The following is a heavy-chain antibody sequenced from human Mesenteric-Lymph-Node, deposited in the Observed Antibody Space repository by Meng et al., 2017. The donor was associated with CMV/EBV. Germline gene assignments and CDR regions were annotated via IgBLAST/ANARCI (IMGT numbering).Heavy chain of an antibody. CDR2: VSSSGNTI. Sequence: GESLKISCAASGFIFSDYSMNWVRQAPGKGLEWVSYVSSSGNTIYYADSVEGRFTISRDNAKNSLHLQMNSLRAEDTAVYYCARIVVDYYYYGMDVWGQGTTVTVSS. D-gene: IGHD1-26*01. CDR1: GFIFSDYS. J-gene: IGHJ6*02. V-gene: IGHV3-48*04. CDR3: ARIVVDYYYYGMDV.